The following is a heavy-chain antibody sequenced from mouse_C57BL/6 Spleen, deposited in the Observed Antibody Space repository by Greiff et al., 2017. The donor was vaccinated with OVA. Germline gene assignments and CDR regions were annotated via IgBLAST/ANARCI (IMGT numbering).Heavy chain of an antibody. Sequence: VQLQQSGPELVKPGASVKISCKASGYTFTDYYMNWVKQSHGKSLEWIGDINPNNGGTSYNQKFKGKATLTVDKSSSTAYMELRSLTSEDSAVYYCANNYGSSLFAYWGQGTLVTVSA. CDR1: GYTFTDYY. CDR3: ANNYGSSLFAY. CDR2: INPNNGGT. V-gene: IGHV1-26*01. J-gene: IGHJ3*01. D-gene: IGHD1-1*01.